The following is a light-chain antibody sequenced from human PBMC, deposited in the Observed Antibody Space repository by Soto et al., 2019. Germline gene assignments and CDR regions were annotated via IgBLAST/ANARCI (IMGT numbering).Light chain of an antibody. J-gene: IGLJ1*01. CDR1: SSDIGTYNL. Sequence: QSALTQPASVSGSPGQSITISCTGFSSDIGTYNLVSWYQQHPGKAPKLMIYEVTKRPSGVSNRFSGSKSGYTASLTVSGLQGEDEADYYFCSYTGSSRYVFGPGTKLTVL. CDR2: EVT. CDR3: CSYTGSSRYV. V-gene: IGLV2-23*02.